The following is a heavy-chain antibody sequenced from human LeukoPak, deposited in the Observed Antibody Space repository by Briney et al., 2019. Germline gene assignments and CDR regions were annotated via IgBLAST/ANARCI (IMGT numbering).Heavy chain of an antibody. CDR3: SKIEGTFGGVLVL. J-gene: IGHJ5*02. Sequence: GGSLRLSCAASGFTFSTYWMSWVRQAPGKGLEWVANIKGDGGEKYYVGSVKGRFTISRDNAKNSLFLQMNSLRAEDTAIYYCSKIEGTFGGVLVLWGQGTLVTVSS. CDR2: IKGDGGEK. D-gene: IGHD3-16*01. CDR1: GFTFSTYW. V-gene: IGHV3-7*01.